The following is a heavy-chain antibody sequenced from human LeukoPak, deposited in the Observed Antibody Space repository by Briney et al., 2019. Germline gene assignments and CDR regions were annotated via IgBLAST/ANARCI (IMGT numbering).Heavy chain of an antibody. CDR1: GFTFSSYS. CDR2: ISSSSSTI. CDR3: ARWVYGSGSYYRDY. Sequence: GGSLRLSCAASGFTFSSYSMNWVRQAPGKGLEWVSYISSSSSTIYYADSVKGRFTISRDNSKNTLYLQMNSLRAEDTAVYYCARWVYGSGSYYRDYWGQGTLVTVSS. D-gene: IGHD3-10*01. J-gene: IGHJ4*02. V-gene: IGHV3-48*01.